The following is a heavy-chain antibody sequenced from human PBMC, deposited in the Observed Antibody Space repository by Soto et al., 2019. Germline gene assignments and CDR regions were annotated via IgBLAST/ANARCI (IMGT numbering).Heavy chain of an antibody. V-gene: IGHV3-15*07. J-gene: IGHJ4*02. CDR1: GFTFSNAW. Sequence: EVQLVESGGGLVKPGGSLRLSCAASGFTFSNAWMNWVRQAPGKGLEWVGHIKRRTDGGTTDYAAPVKGRFTISRDDSKNTLYLQMNSLTTDDTAVYYCTTRLPYYYDGSDWTPTDWGQGTLVTVSS. CDR3: TTRLPYYYDGSDWTPTD. D-gene: IGHD3-22*01. CDR2: IKRRTDGGTT.